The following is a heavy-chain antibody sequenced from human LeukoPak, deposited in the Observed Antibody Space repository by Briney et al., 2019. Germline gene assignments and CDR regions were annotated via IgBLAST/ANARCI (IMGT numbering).Heavy chain of an antibody. CDR3: ARVFYDFWSGDYYYYMDV. J-gene: IGHJ6*03. CDR2: ISSSGSTI. CDR1: GFTFSDYH. Sequence: GGSLRLSCAASGFTFSDYHMSWIRQAPGKGLEWVSYISSSGSTIYYADSVKGRFTISRDNAKNSLYLQMNSLRAEDTAVYYCARVFYDFWSGDYYYYMDVWGKGTTVTVSS. V-gene: IGHV3-11*04. D-gene: IGHD3-3*01.